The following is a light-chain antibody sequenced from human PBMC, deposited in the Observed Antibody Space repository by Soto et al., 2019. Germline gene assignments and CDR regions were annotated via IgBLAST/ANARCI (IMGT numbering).Light chain of an antibody. V-gene: IGKV1-5*03. CDR3: QQYNSYWT. CDR2: KAS. Sequence: DIQMTQSPSTLSASVGDRVTITCRASQSISSWLAWYQQKPGKAPKLLIYKASTLKSGAPSRFSGSGSGTEFTLNLSSLQPGDVATYYCQQYNSYWTFGQGTKVEIK. J-gene: IGKJ1*01. CDR1: QSISSW.